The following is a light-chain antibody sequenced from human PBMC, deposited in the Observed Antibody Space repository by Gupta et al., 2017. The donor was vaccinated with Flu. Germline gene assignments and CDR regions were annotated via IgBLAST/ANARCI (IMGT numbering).Light chain of an antibody. CDR1: SGINVGTYR. J-gene: IGLJ3*02. V-gene: IGLV5-45*03. Sequence: QAXLTQPXSLSASPGASASLTCTLRSGINVGTYRIYWYQQKPGSPPQYLLSYKSDSDKEQGPGVPSRFSGSKDASANAGILLISGLQSEDEADYYCMIWHSSAWVFGGGTKLTVL. CDR2: YKSDSDK. CDR3: MIWHSSAWV.